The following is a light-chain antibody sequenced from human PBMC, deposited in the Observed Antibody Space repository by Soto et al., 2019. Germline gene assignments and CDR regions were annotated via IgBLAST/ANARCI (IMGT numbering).Light chain of an antibody. J-gene: IGLJ1*01. CDR2: EVS. Sequence: QSVLTQPPSASGSPGQSVTISCTGTSGDVGGYNYVSWYQQHPGKAPKLMIYEVSKRPSGVPDRFSGSKSGNTASLTVSGLQAEDEADYYCSSYAGNNFYVFGTGTKLTVL. V-gene: IGLV2-8*01. CDR1: SGDVGGYNY. CDR3: SSYAGNNFYV.